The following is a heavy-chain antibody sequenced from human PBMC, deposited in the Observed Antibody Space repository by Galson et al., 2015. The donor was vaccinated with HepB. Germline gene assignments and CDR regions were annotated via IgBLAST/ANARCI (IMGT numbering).Heavy chain of an antibody. V-gene: IGHV1-69*13. CDR3: ARGGYCSSTSCYTGRNTRYYYYMDV. D-gene: IGHD2-2*02. CDR1: GGTFSSYA. CDR2: IIPIFGTA. Sequence: SVQVSCKASGGTFSSYALSWVRQAPGQGLEWMGGIIPIFGTANYAQKFQGRVTITADETTSTAYMELSSLRSEDTAVYYCARGGYCSSTSCYTGRNTRYYYYMDVWGKGTTVTVSS. J-gene: IGHJ6*03.